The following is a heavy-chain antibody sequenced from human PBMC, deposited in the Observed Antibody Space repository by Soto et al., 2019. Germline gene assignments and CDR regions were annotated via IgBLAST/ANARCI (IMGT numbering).Heavy chain of an antibody. D-gene: IGHD3-22*01. CDR2: IYYSGST. CDR1: GGSIRSCSCC. J-gene: IGHJ4*02. Sequence: PSETLSLTCTVSGGSIRSCSCCWGWLRQPPGKGLEWIGSIYYSGSTYYNPSLKSRVTISVDTSKNQFSLKLSSVTAADTAVYYCARAGLDRPRGFRKYYFEYWGQGTLVTVSS. V-gene: IGHV4-39*07. CDR3: ARAGLDRPRGFRKYYFEY.